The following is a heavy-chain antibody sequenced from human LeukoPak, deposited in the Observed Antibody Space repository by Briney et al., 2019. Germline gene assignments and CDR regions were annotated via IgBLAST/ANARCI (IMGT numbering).Heavy chain of an antibody. V-gene: IGHV3-43*02. CDR2: IGGDGGTT. CDR3: AKRSGSPHNFDY. D-gene: IGHD1-14*01. CDR1: GFIFDAHA. Sequence: GGSLRLSCAASGFIFDAHAMNWVRQAPGKPLEWVSLIGGDGGTTHYADSVKGRFTISRDNSRNSLYLQMKSLRTEDTALYYCAKRSGSPHNFDYWGRGTLVTVSS. J-gene: IGHJ4*02.